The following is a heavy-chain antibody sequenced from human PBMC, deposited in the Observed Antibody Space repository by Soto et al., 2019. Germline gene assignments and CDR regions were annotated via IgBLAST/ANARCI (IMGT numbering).Heavy chain of an antibody. V-gene: IGHV3-72*01. D-gene: IGHD1-26*01. CDR1: GFTFSDHY. Sequence: EVQLVESGGGLVQPGGSLRLSCAASGFTFSDHYMDWVRQAPGKGLEWVGRSRNKANSYSTEYAASVKGRFTISRDESTNSLYRQRNSLKTEDTAVYYCARFSGSYTRGLDYWGQGTLVTVSS. CDR2: SRNKANSYST. J-gene: IGHJ4*02. CDR3: ARFSGSYTRGLDY.